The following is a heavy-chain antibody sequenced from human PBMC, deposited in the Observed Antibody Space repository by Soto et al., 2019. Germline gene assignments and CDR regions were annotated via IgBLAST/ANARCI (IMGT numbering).Heavy chain of an antibody. CDR1: GDSINSDHYY. V-gene: IGHV4-39*01. CDR3: ARLEGLATISYYFDY. D-gene: IGHD3-9*01. Sequence: QLQLQESGPGLVKPSETLSLTCSVSGDSINSDHYYWGWIRQPPGKGLEWIGSIYYRGNTYYNPALEAGVTISVDESESQLSLKLNSVTAADSAVYFCARLEGLATISYYFDYWGQGTLVTVSS. J-gene: IGHJ4*02. CDR2: IYYRGNT.